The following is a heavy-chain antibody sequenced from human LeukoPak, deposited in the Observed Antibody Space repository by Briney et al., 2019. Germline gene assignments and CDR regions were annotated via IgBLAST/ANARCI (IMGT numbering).Heavy chain of an antibody. D-gene: IGHD6-13*01. CDR2: IYHSGST. CDR1: GYSISSGYY. CDR3: AIQHSSSWQFDY. Sequence: SETLSLTCAVSGYSISSGYYWGWIRQPPGKGLEWIGSIYHSGSTYYNPSLKSRVTISVDTSKNQFSLELSSVTAADTAVYYCAIQHSSSWQFDYWGQGTLVTVSS. J-gene: IGHJ4*02. V-gene: IGHV4-38-2*01.